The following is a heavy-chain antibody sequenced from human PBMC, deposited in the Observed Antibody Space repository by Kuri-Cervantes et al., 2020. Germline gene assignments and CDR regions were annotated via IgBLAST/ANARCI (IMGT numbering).Heavy chain of an antibody. D-gene: IGHD1-26*01. CDR1: GFTFSSYW. CDR2: TKSDGDT. V-gene: IGHV3-74*01. Sequence: GGSLRLSCAASGFTFSSYWIHWVRQDPGMGLVWVSRTKSDGDTIYADSVKGRFTVSRDNAKNTVYLQMNSLRAEDTAVYYCVRDGTRGAFDIWGQGTMVTVSS. J-gene: IGHJ3*02. CDR3: VRDGTRGAFDI.